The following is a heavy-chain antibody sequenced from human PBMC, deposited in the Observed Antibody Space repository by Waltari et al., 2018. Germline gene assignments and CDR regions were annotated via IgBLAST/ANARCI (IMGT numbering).Heavy chain of an antibody. Sequence: EVQLLESGGGLVQPGGSLRLSCAASGFTFSSYAMSWVRQAPGKGLEWVSAISGSGGSTYYADSVKGRFTISRDNAKNTLYLQMNSLRAEDTAVYYCAKGGAGRRDYGMDVWGQGTTVTVSS. CDR2: ISGSGGST. V-gene: IGHV3-23*01. CDR3: AKGGAGRRDYGMDV. CDR1: GFTFSSYA. J-gene: IGHJ6*02. D-gene: IGHD6-19*01.